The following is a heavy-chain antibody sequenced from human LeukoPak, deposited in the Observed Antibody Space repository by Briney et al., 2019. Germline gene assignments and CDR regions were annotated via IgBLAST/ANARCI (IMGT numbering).Heavy chain of an antibody. J-gene: IGHJ4*02. D-gene: IGHD6-6*01. CDR1: GGSFSGYY. CDR3: ARVWSIAARRADY. V-gene: IGHV4-34*01. CDR2: INHSGST. Sequence: SETLSLTCAVYGGSFSGYYWSWIRQPPGKGLEWIGEINHSGSTNYNPSLKSRVTISVDTSKKQFSLKLSSVTAADTAVYYCARVWSIAARRADYWGQGTLVTVSS.